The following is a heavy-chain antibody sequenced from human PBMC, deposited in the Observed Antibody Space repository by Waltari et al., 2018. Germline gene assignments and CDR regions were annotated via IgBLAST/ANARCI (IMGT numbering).Heavy chain of an antibody. J-gene: IGHJ4*02. CDR3: ARIPGLYGSGRYTLDY. CDR1: GFSLTNARMG. V-gene: IGHV2-26*01. D-gene: IGHD3-10*01. CDR2: IFSIDEK. Sequence: QVTLKESGPVLVKPTETLTLTCTVSGFSLTNARMGVSWIRQPPGKALEGLAHIFSIDEKSYSTSLKGRLTSSGDTSKSQVVLTMTNMDPVDTATYYCARIPGLYGSGRYTLDYWGQGTLVTVSS.